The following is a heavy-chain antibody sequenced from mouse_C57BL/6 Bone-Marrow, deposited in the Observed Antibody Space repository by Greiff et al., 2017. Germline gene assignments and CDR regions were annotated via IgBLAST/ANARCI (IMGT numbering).Heavy chain of an antibody. J-gene: IGHJ4*01. V-gene: IGHV2-5*01. CDR3: AKKGSSEDYYAMDY. CDR1: GFSLTSYG. D-gene: IGHD1-1*01. CDR2: IWRGGST. Sequence: VQLQESGPGLVQPSQSLSITCTVSGFSLTSYGVHWVRQSPGKGLEWLGVIWRGGSTDYNAAFMSRLSITKDNSKSQVFFKMNSLQADDTAIYYCAKKGSSEDYYAMDYWGQGTSVTVSS.